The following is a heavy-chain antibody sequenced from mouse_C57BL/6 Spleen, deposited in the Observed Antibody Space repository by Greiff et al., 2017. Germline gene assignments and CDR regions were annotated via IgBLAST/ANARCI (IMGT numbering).Heavy chain of an antibody. CDR1: GYTFTDYE. D-gene: IGHD1-1*01. CDR3: TPNLLLRYDYFDY. Sequence: LQESGAELVRPGASVTLSCKASGYTFTDYEMHWVKQTPVHGLEWIGAIDPETGGTAYNQKFKGKAILTADKSSSTAYMELRSLTSEDSAVYYCTPNLLLRYDYFDYWGQGTTLTVSS. CDR2: IDPETGGT. V-gene: IGHV1-15*01. J-gene: IGHJ2*01.